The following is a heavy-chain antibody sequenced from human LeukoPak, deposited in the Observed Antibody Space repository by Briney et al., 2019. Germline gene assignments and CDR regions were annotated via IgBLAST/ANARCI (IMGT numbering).Heavy chain of an antibody. CDR3: ASLGGYCSSTSCPGVDY. CDR1: GGSSSSYY. V-gene: IGHV4-4*07. J-gene: IGHJ4*02. D-gene: IGHD2-2*01. CDR2: IYTSGST. Sequence: SETLSLTCTVSGGSSSSYYWSWIRQPAGKGLEWIGRIYTSGSTNYNPSLKSRVTMSVDTSKNQFSLKLSSVTAADTAVYYCASLGGYCSSTSCPGVDYWGQGTLVTVSS.